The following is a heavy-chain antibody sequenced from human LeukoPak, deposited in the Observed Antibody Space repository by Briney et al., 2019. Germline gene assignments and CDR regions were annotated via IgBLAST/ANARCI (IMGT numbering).Heavy chain of an antibody. D-gene: IGHD3-10*01. Sequence: SETLSLTCTVSGGSISSSSYYWGWIRQPPGKGLEWIGSIYHSGSTYYNPSLKSRVTISVDTSKNQFSLKLSSVTAADTAVYYCARNSITMVRGVRENWFDPWGQGTLVTVSS. J-gene: IGHJ5*02. CDR1: GGSISSSSYY. CDR3: ARNSITMVRGVRENWFDP. CDR2: IYHSGST. V-gene: IGHV4-39*07.